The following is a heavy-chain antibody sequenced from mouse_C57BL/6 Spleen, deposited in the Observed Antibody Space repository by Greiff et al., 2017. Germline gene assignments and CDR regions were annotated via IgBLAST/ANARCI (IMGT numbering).Heavy chain of an antibody. V-gene: IGHV1-19*01. J-gene: IGHJ2*01. CDR1: GYTFTDYY. CDR2: INPYNGGT. D-gene: IGHD1-1*01. CDR3: AREPHGSSYFDY. Sequence: VQLQQSGPVLVKPGASVKMSCKASGYTFTDYYMNWVKQSHGKSLEWIGVINPYNGGTSYNQKFKGKATLTVDKSSSTAYMELNSLTSEDSAVYYCAREPHGSSYFDYWGQGTTLTVSS.